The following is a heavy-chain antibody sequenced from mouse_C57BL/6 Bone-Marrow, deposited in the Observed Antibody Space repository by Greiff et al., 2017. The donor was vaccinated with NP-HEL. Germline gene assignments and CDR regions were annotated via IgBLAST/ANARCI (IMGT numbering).Heavy chain of an antibody. CDR1: GYSITSGYY. J-gene: IGHJ3*01. V-gene: IGHV3-6*01. CDR2: ISYDGSN. CDR3: ARDRNLAWFAY. Sequence: VQLKQSGPGLVKPSQSLSLTCSVTGYSITSGYYWNWIRQFPGNKLEWMGYISYDGSNNYNPSLKNRISITRDTSKNQFVLKLNSVTTEDTATYYCARDRNLAWFAYWCQGTLVTVSA.